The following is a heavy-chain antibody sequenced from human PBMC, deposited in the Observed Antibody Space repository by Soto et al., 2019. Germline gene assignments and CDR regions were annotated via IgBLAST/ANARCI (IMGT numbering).Heavy chain of an antibody. CDR3: ARHLRFGVANYYYYYGMDV. D-gene: IGHD3-3*01. Sequence: NPGGSLRLSCEASGFTFSRVSMNWVRQVPGKGLEWVASISSGSSDTWYADSVKGRFIISRDNAQNSLFLQMNTLRPEDTAMYYCARHLRFGVANYYYYYGMDVWGQGTTVTVSS. CDR2: ISSGSSDT. CDR1: GFTFSRVS. J-gene: IGHJ6*02. V-gene: IGHV3-21*01.